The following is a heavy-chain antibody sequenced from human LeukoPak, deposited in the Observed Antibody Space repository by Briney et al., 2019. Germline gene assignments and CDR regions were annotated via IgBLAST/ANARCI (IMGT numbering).Heavy chain of an antibody. D-gene: IGHD3-3*01. J-gene: IGHJ4*02. CDR3: AKDFWSGYYPTY. CDR1: GFTFSSYA. CDR2: SGSGGST. Sequence: GGSLRLSCAASGFTFSSYAMSWVRQAPGKGLEWVSGSGSGGSTRYADSVKGRFTISRDNSKNTLYLQMNSLRAEDTAVYYCAKDFWSGYYPTYWGQGTLVTVSS. V-gene: IGHV3-23*01.